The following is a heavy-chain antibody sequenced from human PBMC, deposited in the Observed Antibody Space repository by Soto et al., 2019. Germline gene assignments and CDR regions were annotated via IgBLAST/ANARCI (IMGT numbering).Heavy chain of an antibody. CDR3: ARAGYCGPGCYYYFDY. V-gene: IGHV3-7*01. D-gene: IGHD2-21*02. Sequence: LRLSCAVSGFTFGSYWMNWVRLIPGKGLEWVAYIKPDGSATYYVDSVKGRFTISRDNAKNSLYLQMNSLRVEDTSVYYCARAGYCGPGCYYYFDYWGQGTLVTVSS. CDR1: GFTFGSYW. CDR2: IKPDGSAT. J-gene: IGHJ4*02.